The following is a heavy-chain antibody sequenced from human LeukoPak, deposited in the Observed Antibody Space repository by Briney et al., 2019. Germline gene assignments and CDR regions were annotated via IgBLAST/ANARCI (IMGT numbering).Heavy chain of an antibody. J-gene: IGHJ4*02. CDR1: GFTFSSYW. CDR2: ISGSGDYI. V-gene: IGHV3-23*01. Sequence: GGSLRLSCAASGFTFSSYWMSWVRQAPGKGLEWVSSISGSGDYIYYADSVKGRFTISRDNSKNTLYLQMNSLRVEDTAVYYCAKGRVLRYFDWSHWGQGALVTVSS. D-gene: IGHD3-9*01. CDR3: AKGRVLRYFDWSH.